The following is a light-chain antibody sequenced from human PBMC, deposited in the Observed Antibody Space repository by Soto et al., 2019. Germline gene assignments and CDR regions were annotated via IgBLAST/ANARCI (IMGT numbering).Light chain of an antibody. Sequence: DIQMTQSPSSLPASVGDKVTITCQASQDINKYLNWYQQKPGKAPKLPIFDASNLETGVPSRFSGSGSGTDFAFTISSLQPEDFATYYCQQYDNLPLTFGGGTKVDIK. CDR1: QDINKY. CDR2: DAS. CDR3: QQYDNLPLT. V-gene: IGKV1-33*01. J-gene: IGKJ4*01.